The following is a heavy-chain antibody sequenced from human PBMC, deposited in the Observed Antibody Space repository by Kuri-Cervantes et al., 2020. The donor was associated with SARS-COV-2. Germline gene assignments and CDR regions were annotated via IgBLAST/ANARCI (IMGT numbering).Heavy chain of an antibody. Sequence: ASVKVSCKASGYTFTGYYMHWVRQAPGQGLEWMGWINPNSGGTNYAQKFQGRVTMTEDTSTDTAYMELSSLRSEDTAVYYCATGTFTVTPDYWGQGTLVTDSS. J-gene: IGHJ4*02. V-gene: IGHV1-2*02. CDR1: GYTFTGYY. D-gene: IGHD4-17*01. CDR3: ATGTFTVTPDY. CDR2: INPNSGGT.